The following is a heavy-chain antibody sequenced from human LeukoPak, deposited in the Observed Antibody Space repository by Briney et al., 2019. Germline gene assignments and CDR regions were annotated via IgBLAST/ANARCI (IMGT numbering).Heavy chain of an antibody. J-gene: IGHJ4*02. D-gene: IGHD2-21*02. CDR1: GGSFSGYY. CDR2: INHSGST. V-gene: IGHV4-34*01. CDR3: ARVAVVVTAIVFDY. Sequence: SETLSLICAVYGGSFSGYYWSWIRQPPGKGLEWIGEINHSGSTNYNPSLKSRVTISVDTSKNQFSLKLSSVTAADTAVYYCARVAVVVTAIVFDYWGQGTLVTVSS.